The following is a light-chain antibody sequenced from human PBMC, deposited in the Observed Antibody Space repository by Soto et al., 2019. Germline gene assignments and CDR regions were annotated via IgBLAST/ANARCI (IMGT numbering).Light chain of an antibody. CDR1: QTASSSY. V-gene: IGKV3-20*01. J-gene: IGKJ1*01. CDR2: GGS. CDR3: QHFGTPWT. Sequence: IVLTQSPGTLSLSPGERATLSCRASQTASSSYLSWYQQKPGQAPRLLLYGGSTRATGIPDRFSGSGSGTDFNLTVSRLEPEVLSVYYCQHFGTPWTFGQGTKVEIK.